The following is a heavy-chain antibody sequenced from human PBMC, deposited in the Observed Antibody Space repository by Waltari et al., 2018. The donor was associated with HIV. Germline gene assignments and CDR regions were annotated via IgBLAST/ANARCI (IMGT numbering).Heavy chain of an antibody. CDR3: AKDGGTYTGYFDV. CDR2: ITGYGSST. CDR1: EFTFSSFD. J-gene: IGHJ2*01. D-gene: IGHD1-26*01. Sequence: EVQLLESGGDLVQPGGSLRLSCGASEFTFSSFDMHWVRQAPGRCLECVSFITGYGSSTFYADSVKGRFSISRDNSRNTLYLQMNRLRDDDTAVYYCAKDGGTYTGYFDVWGRGTLVTVSS. V-gene: IGHV3-23*01.